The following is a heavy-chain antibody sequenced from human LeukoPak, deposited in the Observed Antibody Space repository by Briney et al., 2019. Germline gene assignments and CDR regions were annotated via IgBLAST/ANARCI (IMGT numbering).Heavy chain of an antibody. D-gene: IGHD2-2*02. J-gene: IGHJ4*02. CDR2: IYYSGST. V-gene: IGHV4-59*01. CDR1: GGSISSYY. CDR3: ARVYCSSTSCYIGYFDY. Sequence: KPSETLSLTCTVSGGSISSYYGGWIRQPPGKGLEWIGYIYYSGSTNYNPSLKSRVTISVDPSKNQFSLKLSSVTAADTAVYYCARVYCSSTSCYIGYFDYWGQGTLVTVSS.